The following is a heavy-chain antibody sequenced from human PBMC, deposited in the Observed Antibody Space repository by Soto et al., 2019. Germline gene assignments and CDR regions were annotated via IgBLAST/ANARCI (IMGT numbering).Heavy chain of an antibody. CDR2: INPNSGGT. D-gene: IGHD3-3*01. V-gene: IGHV1-2*04. Sequence: ASVKVSCKASGYTFTGYYMHWVRQAPGQGLEWMGWINPNSGGTNYAQKFQGWVTMTRDTSISTAYMELSRLRSDDTAVYYCARDGGSAIFGVVIGGMDVWGPGTTVTVSS. J-gene: IGHJ6*02. CDR3: ARDGGSAIFGVVIGGMDV. CDR1: GYTFTGYY.